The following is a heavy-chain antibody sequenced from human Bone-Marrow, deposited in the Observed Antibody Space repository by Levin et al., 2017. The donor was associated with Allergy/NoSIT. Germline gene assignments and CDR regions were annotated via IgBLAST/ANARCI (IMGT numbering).Heavy chain of an antibody. V-gene: IGHV4-4*08. CDR2: IHSSGTS. CDR1: GGSISVYY. Sequence: GSLRLSCSVSGGSISVYYWSWIRLSPGKGLEWIGSIHSSGTSNYNPSLKSRVTMSSDTSKNHFSLRLSSVTAADTAVYYCARAKATIELDSWGQGTLVTVSS. CDR3: ARAKATIELDS. D-gene: IGHD5-12*01. J-gene: IGHJ5*01.